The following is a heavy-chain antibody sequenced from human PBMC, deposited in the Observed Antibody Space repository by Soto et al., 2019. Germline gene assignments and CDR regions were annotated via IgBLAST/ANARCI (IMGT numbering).Heavy chain of an antibody. CDR3: AKDRAVGGTTGGMDV. CDR1: GDSVSSNSAG. CDR2: TYYRSKWYN. Sequence: PSQTLSLPCAISGDSVSSNSAGWNWIRQSPSRGLEWLGRTYYRSKWYNDYAVSVKSRMTINADTSKNQFSLQVNSVTPEDTAVYYCAKDRAVGGTTGGMDVWGQGTTVTVSS. J-gene: IGHJ6*02. D-gene: IGHD1-26*01. V-gene: IGHV6-1*01.